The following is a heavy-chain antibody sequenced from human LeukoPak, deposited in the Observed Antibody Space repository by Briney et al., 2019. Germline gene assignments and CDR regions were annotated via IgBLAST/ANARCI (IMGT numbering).Heavy chain of an antibody. Sequence: GGSLRLSCAASGFTFDDYAMHWVRQASGKGLEWVSGISWNSGSIGYADSVKGRFTISRDNAKNSLYLQMNSLRAEDTALYYCATSSSSSSWGFDYWGQGTLVTVSS. CDR2: ISWNSGSI. J-gene: IGHJ4*02. V-gene: IGHV3-9*01. CDR3: ATSSSSSSWGFDY. CDR1: GFTFDDYA. D-gene: IGHD6-6*01.